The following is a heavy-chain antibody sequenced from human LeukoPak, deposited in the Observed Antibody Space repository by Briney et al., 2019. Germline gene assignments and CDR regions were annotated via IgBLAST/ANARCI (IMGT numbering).Heavy chain of an antibody. V-gene: IGHV4-4*07. CDR2: IYTSGST. J-gene: IGHJ3*02. Sequence: SETLSLTCTLSGGSISRYDWSWIRQPAGKGLEWIGRIYTSGSTNYNPSLKSRVTISVDKSKNQFSLKLSSVTAADTAVYYCAREGDAFDIWGQGTMVTVSS. CDR3: AREGDAFDI. CDR1: GGSISRYD.